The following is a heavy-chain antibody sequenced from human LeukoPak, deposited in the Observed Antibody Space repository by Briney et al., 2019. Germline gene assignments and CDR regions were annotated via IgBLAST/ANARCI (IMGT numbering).Heavy chain of an antibody. CDR1: GGTFSSYA. Sequence: SVKVSCKASGGTFSSYAISWVRQAPGEVLEWMGRIIPILGIANYAQKFQGRVTITADKSTSTAYMELSSLRSEDTAVYYCARVGSSGFYWGQGTLVTVSS. CDR2: IIPILGIA. CDR3: ARVGSSGFY. J-gene: IGHJ4*02. V-gene: IGHV1-69*04. D-gene: IGHD6-19*01.